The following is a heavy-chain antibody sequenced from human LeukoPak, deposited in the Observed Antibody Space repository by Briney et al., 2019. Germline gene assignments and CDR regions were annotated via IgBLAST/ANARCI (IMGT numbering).Heavy chain of an antibody. CDR1: GFTFSSYA. CDR2: ISYDGSNK. J-gene: IGHJ4*02. V-gene: IGHV3-30-3*01. Sequence: GRSLRLSCAASGFTFSSYAMHWVRQAPGKGLEWVAVISYDGSNKYCADSVKGRFTISRDNSKNTLYLQMNSLRAEDTAVYYCARDMFDYWGQGTLVTVSS. CDR3: ARDMFDY.